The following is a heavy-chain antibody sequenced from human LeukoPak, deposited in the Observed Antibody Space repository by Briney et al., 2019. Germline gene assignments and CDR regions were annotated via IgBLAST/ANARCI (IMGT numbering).Heavy chain of an antibody. V-gene: IGHV3-30-3*01. CDR2: ISYDGSNK. CDR1: GFTFSSYA. D-gene: IGHD6-13*01. CDR3: SSSWYNY. Sequence: GGSLSLSCAASGFTFSSYAMHWVRQAPGKGLEWVAVISYDGSNKYYADSVKGRFTISRDNSKNTLYLQMNSLRAEDTAVYYCSSSWYNYWGQGTLVTVSS. J-gene: IGHJ4*02.